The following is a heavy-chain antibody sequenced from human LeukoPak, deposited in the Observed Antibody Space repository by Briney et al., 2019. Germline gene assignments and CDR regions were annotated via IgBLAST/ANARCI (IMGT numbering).Heavy chain of an antibody. D-gene: IGHD3-9*01. V-gene: IGHV1-2*02. CDR3: AGVGELRHFDWLSDNDY. CDR2: INPNSGGT. Sequence: ASVKVSCKASGYAFVGYYMHWVRQAPGQGLEWMGWINPNSGGTNYAQKFKGRVTMTRDASIDTAYMDLARLTYDDTAVYYCAGVGELRHFDWLSDNDYWGQGTLVTVSS. J-gene: IGHJ4*02. CDR1: GYAFVGYY.